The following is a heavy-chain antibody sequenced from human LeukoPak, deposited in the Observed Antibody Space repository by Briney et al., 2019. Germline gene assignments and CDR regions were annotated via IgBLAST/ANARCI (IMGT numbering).Heavy chain of an antibody. CDR3: ARDPGYISSYYFDS. Sequence: ASVKVSCKTSGYSFSDHGISWVRQAPGQGPEWMGWISGYKGNTYYAQRFQGRVTMTTDTSTSTAYMELRSLRSDDTALYYCARDPGYISSYYFDSWGQGTLVTVSS. J-gene: IGHJ4*02. D-gene: IGHD6-19*01. CDR1: GYSFSDHG. CDR2: ISGYKGNT. V-gene: IGHV1-18*01.